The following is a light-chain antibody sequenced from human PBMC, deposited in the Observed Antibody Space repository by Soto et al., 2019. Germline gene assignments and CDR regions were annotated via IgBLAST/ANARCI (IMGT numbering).Light chain of an antibody. J-gene: IGKJ4*01. CDR2: GAS. CDR1: QSVSSGY. CDR3: QQYGSSPLT. Sequence: IVLTQSPCSLSLSPGERATLSCRASQSVSSGYLAWYQQKPGQAPRLLIYGASSRATGIPGRFSGSGSGTDFTLTISRLEPEDFAAYYCQQYGSSPLTFGGGTKVEIK. V-gene: IGKV3-20*01.